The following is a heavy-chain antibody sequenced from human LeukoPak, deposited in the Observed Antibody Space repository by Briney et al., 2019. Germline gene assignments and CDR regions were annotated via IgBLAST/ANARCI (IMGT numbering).Heavy chain of an antibody. J-gene: IGHJ4*02. CDR1: GFIFSDYY. D-gene: IGHD1-26*01. CDR3: ARGAMKTNYYHDYFDY. CDR2: MSIDGSSR. Sequence: GGSLRLSCAASGFIFSDYYMSWIRQAPGKGLEWLSYMSIDGSSRYYADSVKGRFTISRDNAKNSLYLQMNSLRVEDTAVYYCARGAMKTNYYHDYFDYWGQGTLVTVSS. V-gene: IGHV3-11*04.